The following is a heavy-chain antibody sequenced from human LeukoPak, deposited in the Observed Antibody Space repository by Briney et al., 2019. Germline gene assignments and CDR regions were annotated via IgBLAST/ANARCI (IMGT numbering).Heavy chain of an antibody. Sequence: ASVKVSCKASGGTFSSYAISWVRQAPGQGLEWMGIINPSGGSTSYAQKFQGRVTMTRDMSTSTVYMELSSLRSEDTAIYYCARDPHYGAGFYYYYYMDVWGEGTTVTVSS. V-gene: IGHV1-46*01. CDR3: ARDPHYGAGFYYYYYMDV. J-gene: IGHJ6*03. D-gene: IGHD3-10*01. CDR1: GGTFSSYA. CDR2: INPSGGST.